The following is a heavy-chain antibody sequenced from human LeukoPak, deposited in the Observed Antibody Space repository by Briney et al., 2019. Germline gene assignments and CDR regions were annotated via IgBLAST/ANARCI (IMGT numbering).Heavy chain of an antibody. CDR2: IYYSGST. V-gene: IGHV4-59*08. Sequence: PSETLSLTCTVSGGSISSYYWSWIRQSPGKGLEWIGYIYYSGSTNYNPSLKSRVTISVDTSKNQFSLKLSSVTAADTAVYYCARGSFLRYFDWSTYYFDYWGQGTLVTVSS. CDR1: GGSISSYY. CDR3: ARGSFLRYFDWSTYYFDY. J-gene: IGHJ4*02. D-gene: IGHD3-9*01.